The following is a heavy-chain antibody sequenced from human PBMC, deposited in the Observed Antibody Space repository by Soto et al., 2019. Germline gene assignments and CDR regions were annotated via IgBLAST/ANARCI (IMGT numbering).Heavy chain of an antibody. Sequence: ASVKVSCKASGYTFTSYYMHWVRQAPGQGLEWMGIINPSGGSTSYAQKFQGRVTMTRDTSTSTVYMELSSLRSEDTALYYCASSPRYYYYYMDVWGKGTTVTVSS. V-gene: IGHV1-46*01. J-gene: IGHJ6*03. CDR1: GYTFTSYY. CDR2: INPSGGST. CDR3: ASSPRYYYYYMDV.